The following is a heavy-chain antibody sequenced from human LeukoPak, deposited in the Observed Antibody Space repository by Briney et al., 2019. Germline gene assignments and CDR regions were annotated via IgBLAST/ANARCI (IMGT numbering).Heavy chain of an antibody. CDR3: AREESGSYGLDY. Sequence: SETLSLTCTVSGGSISSGGYYWSWIRQQPGKGLEWIGYIYYSGSTYYNPSLKSRVTISVDTSKNQFSLKLSSVTAADTAVYYCAREESGSYGLDYWGQGTLVTVSS. CDR1: GGSISSGGYY. V-gene: IGHV4-31*03. J-gene: IGHJ4*02. D-gene: IGHD1-26*01. CDR2: IYYSGST.